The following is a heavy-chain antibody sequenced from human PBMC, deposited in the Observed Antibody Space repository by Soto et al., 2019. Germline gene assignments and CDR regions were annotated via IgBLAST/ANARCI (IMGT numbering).Heavy chain of an antibody. Sequence: QVQLVESGGGVVQPGGSLRLSCAASASIFKGHGMHWVRQAPGKGLEWVAIIRFDGSDEHYGDSVEGRFTISRDNSKNMLYLQMNSLRVEDTAVYSCARDGVGATTFFGFLDYWGQGTLVTVSS. V-gene: IGHV3-33*08. J-gene: IGHJ4*02. CDR3: ARDGVGATTFFGFLDY. CDR1: ASIFKGHG. CDR2: IRFDGSDE. D-gene: IGHD1-26*01.